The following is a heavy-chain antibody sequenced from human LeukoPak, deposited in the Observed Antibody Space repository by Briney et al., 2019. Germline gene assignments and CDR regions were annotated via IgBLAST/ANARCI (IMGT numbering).Heavy chain of an antibody. CDR3: AKGLVVAFSGLFDY. J-gene: IGHJ4*02. CDR1: GFTFSSYA. CDR2: ISGSGGST. V-gene: IGHV3-23*01. D-gene: IGHD5-12*01. Sequence: GGSLILSCAASGFTFSSYAMSWVRQAPGKGLEWVSAISGSGGSTYYADSVKGRFTISRDNSKNTLYLQMNSLRAEDTAVYYCAKGLVVAFSGLFDYWGQGTLVTVSS.